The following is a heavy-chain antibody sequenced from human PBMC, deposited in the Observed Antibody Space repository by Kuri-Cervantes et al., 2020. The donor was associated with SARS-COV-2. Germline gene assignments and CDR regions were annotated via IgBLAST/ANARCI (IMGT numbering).Heavy chain of an antibody. CDR2: ISYTGST. D-gene: IGHD7-27*01. CDR1: GVSLSTSGVG. CDR3: ARRREITGGIYYYYYYMDV. Sequence: SGPTLVKPTQILTLTCTFSGVSLSTSGVGVGWMRQPPGKGLEWIASISYTGSTYYNPSLKSRVTISVDTSKNQFSLKLSSVTAADTAVYYCARRREITGGIYYYYYYMDVWGKGTTVTVSS. J-gene: IGHJ6*03. V-gene: IGHV4-39*07.